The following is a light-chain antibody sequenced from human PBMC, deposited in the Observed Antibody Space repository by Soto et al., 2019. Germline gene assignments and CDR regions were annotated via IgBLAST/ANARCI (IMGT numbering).Light chain of an antibody. V-gene: IGLV2-11*01. J-gene: IGLJ2*01. CDR1: RSDVGDYKY. CDR3: CSYAVSYTLI. CDR2: DVS. Sequence: QSVLTQPRSVSGSPGQSVTISCTGTRSDVGDYKYVSWYQQHPGKVPKVMIYDVSKRPSGVPDRFSGSKSGNTASLTISGLQAEDEADYYCCSYAVSYTLIFGGGTNLTVL.